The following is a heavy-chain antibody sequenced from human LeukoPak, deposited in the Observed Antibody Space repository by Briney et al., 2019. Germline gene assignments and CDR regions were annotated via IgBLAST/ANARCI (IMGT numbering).Heavy chain of an antibody. Sequence: GESLKISCEGSGYSFTTYWIGWVRQMPGKGLEWMVIIYPGDSDTRYSPSFQGHVTISADKSISTAFLQWSSLKASDTAMYYCARSYCSSISCYSGGTFGYWGQGTLVTVSS. CDR2: IYPGDSDT. CDR1: GYSFTTYW. CDR3: ARSYCSSISCYSGGTFGY. D-gene: IGHD2-2*01. J-gene: IGHJ4*02. V-gene: IGHV5-51*01.